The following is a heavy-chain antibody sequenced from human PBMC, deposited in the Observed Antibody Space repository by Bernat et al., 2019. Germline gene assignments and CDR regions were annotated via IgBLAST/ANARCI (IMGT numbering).Heavy chain of an antibody. CDR2: INPSGGST. CDR1: GYTFTSYY. J-gene: IGHJ4*02. Sequence: QVQLVQSGAEVKKPGASVKVSCKASGYTFTSYYMHWVRQAPGQGLEWMGIINPSGGSTSYAQKFQGRVTMTRDTSTSTAYMELRSLRSDDTAVYYCASWGNFDYWGQGTLVTVSS. D-gene: IGHD3-16*01. V-gene: IGHV1-46*01. CDR3: ASWGNFDY.